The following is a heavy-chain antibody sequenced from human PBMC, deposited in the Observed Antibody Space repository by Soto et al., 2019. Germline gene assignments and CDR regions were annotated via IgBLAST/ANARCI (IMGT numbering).Heavy chain of an antibody. CDR3: ARYNWPFDY. D-gene: IGHD1-1*01. J-gene: IGHJ4*02. CDR1: GFTVSSNY. V-gene: IGHV3-66*01. CDR2: IYSGGTT. Sequence: GGSLRLSCEASGFTVSSNYMSWVRQAPGKGLELVSVIYSGGTTFYADSVKGRFTISRDNSKNTLYLQMNSLRAEDTAVYYCARYNWPFDYWGQGTLVTVSS.